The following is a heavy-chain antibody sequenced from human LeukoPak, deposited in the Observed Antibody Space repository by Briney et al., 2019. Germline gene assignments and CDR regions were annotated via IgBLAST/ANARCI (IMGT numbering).Heavy chain of an antibody. CDR3: ARDWSSGWYVGSAFDI. Sequence: EASVKVSCKASGYTFTGYYMHWVRQAPGQGLEWMGWINPNSGGTNYAQKFQGRVTMTRDTSISTAYMELSRLRSDDTAVYYCARDWSSGWYVGSAFDIWGQGTMVTVSS. CDR2: INPNSGGT. D-gene: IGHD6-19*01. J-gene: IGHJ3*02. CDR1: GYTFTGYY. V-gene: IGHV1-2*02.